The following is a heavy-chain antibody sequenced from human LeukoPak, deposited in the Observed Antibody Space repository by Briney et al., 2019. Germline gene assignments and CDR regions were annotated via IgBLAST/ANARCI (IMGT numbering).Heavy chain of an antibody. V-gene: IGHV3-23*01. D-gene: IGHD3-16*01. CDR2: ISGSGGST. CDR1: GFTFSSYG. Sequence: GGSLRLSCAASGFTFSSYGMHWVRQAPGKGLEWDSAISGSGGSTYYADSVKGRFTISRDNSKNTLYLQMNSLRAEDTAVYYCAKDLTFGGEYYFDYWGQGTLVTVSS. CDR3: AKDLTFGGEYYFDY. J-gene: IGHJ4*02.